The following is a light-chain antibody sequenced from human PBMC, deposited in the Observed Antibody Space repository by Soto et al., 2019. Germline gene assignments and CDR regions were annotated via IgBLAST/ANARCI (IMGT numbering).Light chain of an antibody. CDR2: KAS. CDR1: QDIFSW. J-gene: IGKJ1*01. Sequence: DIQMTQSPSTLSASVGVRVTITCRASQDIFSWLAWYQQKPGKAPNLLIYKASTLESGVPSRFSGSGSGTEFTLTISSLQPDDFATYYCQQYQSLWTFGQGTKVEIK. V-gene: IGKV1-5*03. CDR3: QQYQSLWT.